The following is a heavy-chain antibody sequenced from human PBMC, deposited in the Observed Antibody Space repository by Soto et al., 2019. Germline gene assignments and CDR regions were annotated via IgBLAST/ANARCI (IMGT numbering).Heavy chain of an antibody. Sequence: EVQLVESGGGLVQPGGSLRLSCAASGFTFSSYWMHWVRQAPGKGRVWVSRINSDGSSTSYADSVKGRFTISRDNAKNTLYLQMNSLRAEDTAVYYCALFMTTVTNDLDYWGQGTLVTVSS. V-gene: IGHV3-74*01. CDR2: INSDGSST. CDR1: GFTFSSYW. CDR3: ALFMTTVTNDLDY. J-gene: IGHJ4*02. D-gene: IGHD4-17*01.